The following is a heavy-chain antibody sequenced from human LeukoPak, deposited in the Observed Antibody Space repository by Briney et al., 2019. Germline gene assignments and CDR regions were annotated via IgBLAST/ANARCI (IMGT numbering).Heavy chain of an antibody. CDR1: GGTFIRYA. CDR2: IIPIFGTA. D-gene: IGHD2-2*02. CDR3: ARGHLGYCSCTSCYMYYGMDV. J-gene: IGHJ6*04. Sequence: SVNVSCKASGGTFIRYAISGLRQAPGQGLEWMGGIIPIFGTANYAQKFQGRVTMTADESTSTDYMELSRLRSEDTAVYYCARGHLGYCSCTSCYMYYGMDVWGNGTTVTVAS. V-gene: IGHV1-69*13.